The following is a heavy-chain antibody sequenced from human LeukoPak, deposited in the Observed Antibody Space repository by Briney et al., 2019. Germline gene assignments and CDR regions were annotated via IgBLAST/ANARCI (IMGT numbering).Heavy chain of an antibody. D-gene: IGHD3-22*01. V-gene: IGHV4-39*07. CDR3: ARETGYYYDNSGKYFDY. CDR2: IYYSGST. Sequence: SETLSLTCTVSGGSISSSSYYWGWIRQPPGKGLEWIGSIYYSGSTYYNPSLKSRVTISVDTSKNQFSLKLSSVTAADRAVYYCARETGYYYDNSGKYFDYWGQGTLVTVSS. CDR1: GGSISSSSYY. J-gene: IGHJ4*02.